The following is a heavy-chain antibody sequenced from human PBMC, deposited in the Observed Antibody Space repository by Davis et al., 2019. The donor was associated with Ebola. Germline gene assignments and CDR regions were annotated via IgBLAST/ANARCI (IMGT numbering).Heavy chain of an antibody. D-gene: IGHD6-13*01. CDR2: IYPGDSDT. CDR3: ARSGSGIAALFDP. CDR1: GYTFTSYW. Sequence: GESLKISCKGSGYTFTSYWIAWVRQMPGKGLEWMGIIYPGDSDTRYSPSFQGQVTISADKSISTAYLQWSSLKASDTAMYYCARSGSGIAALFDPWGQGTLVTVSS. V-gene: IGHV5-51*01. J-gene: IGHJ5*02.